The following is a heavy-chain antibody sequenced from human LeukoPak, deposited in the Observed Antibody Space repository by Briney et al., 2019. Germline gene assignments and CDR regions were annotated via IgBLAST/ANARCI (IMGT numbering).Heavy chain of an antibody. CDR3: AKDLLGGDSGSYYEVGELGMDV. V-gene: IGHV3-30*18. CDR2: LSYDGSNK. D-gene: IGHD1-26*01. J-gene: IGHJ6*02. Sequence: GGSLRLSCAVSGFTFSSYGMHWVHQAPGKGLEWVAVLSYDGSNKYYADSVKGRFTISRDKSKNTLYLQMNSLRAEDTAVYYCAKDLLGGDSGSYYEVGELGMDVWGQGTTVTVSS. CDR1: GFTFSSYG.